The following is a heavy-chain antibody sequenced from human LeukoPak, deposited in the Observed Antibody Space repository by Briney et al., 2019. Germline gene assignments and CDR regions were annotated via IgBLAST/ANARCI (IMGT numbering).Heavy chain of an antibody. D-gene: IGHD1-1*01. CDR2: LTRSGADT. Sequence: GGSLRLSCVASGFTFRSYAVSWFRQAPGQGLEWVSTLTRSGADTYYADSVRGRFTISKDSSKNTLQMNSLSAEDTAIYYCVKHSGDFYGNSDYWGQGILVTVSS. J-gene: IGHJ4*02. CDR1: GFTFRSYA. CDR3: VKHSGDFYGNSDY. V-gene: IGHV3-23*01.